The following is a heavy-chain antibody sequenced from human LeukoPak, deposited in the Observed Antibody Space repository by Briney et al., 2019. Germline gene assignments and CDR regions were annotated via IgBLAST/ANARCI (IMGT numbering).Heavy chain of an antibody. D-gene: IGHD1-26*01. CDR1: GGPMTNSY. CDR3: ARGGTYWGAFDI. Sequence: SETLSLTCNVSGGPMTNSYWSWIRQPAGKGLEWVGHIYTSGRTNFNPSLKSRVTMSIDTSKNQFSLRLTSVTAADTAVYYCARGGTYWGAFDIWGQGTLVTVSS. CDR2: IYTSGRT. V-gene: IGHV4-4*07. J-gene: IGHJ3*02.